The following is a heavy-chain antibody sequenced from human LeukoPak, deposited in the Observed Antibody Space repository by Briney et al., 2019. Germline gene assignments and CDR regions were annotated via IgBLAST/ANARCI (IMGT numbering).Heavy chain of an antibody. CDR1: GFIFDDFS. CDR2: ITWHGRST. CDR3: TKATTRRVPAATIDS. D-gene: IGHD6-13*01. J-gene: IGHJ4*02. Sequence: GGSPRLSCAASGFIFDDFSMFWVRQVPGKGLEWVSSITWHGRSTAYADSVRGRFTISRDNAKYSLYLQMNSLRPEDTAFYYCTKATTRRVPAATIDSWGQGTLVTVSS. V-gene: IGHV3-9*01.